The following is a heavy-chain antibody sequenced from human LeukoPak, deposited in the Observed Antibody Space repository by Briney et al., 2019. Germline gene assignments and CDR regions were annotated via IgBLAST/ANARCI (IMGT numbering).Heavy chain of an antibody. Sequence: SETLSLTCTVSGGSISTSSYYWGWIRQPPGKGLEWIGSIYYTGTTYYNPSLKSRVTISVDTSKNQFSLKLSSVTAADTAVYYCAREFTMIRLWGQGTMVTVSS. V-gene: IGHV4-39*07. D-gene: IGHD3-22*01. CDR1: GGSISTSSYY. CDR2: IYYTGTT. J-gene: IGHJ3*01. CDR3: AREFTMIRL.